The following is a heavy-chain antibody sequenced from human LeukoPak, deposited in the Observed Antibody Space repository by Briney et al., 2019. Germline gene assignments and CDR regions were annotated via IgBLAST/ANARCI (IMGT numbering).Heavy chain of an antibody. V-gene: IGHV4-59*01. CDR3: ARGFSYDYFDY. Sequence: SETLSLTCTVSGDSISSYYWSWIRQPPGKGLEWIGYIYFSGSTNYNPSLKSRVNISVDTSKYQFSLKLTSVTAADTAVYYCARGFSYDYFDYWGQGTLVTVSS. J-gene: IGHJ4*02. CDR2: IYFSGST. CDR1: GDSISSYY. D-gene: IGHD1-26*01.